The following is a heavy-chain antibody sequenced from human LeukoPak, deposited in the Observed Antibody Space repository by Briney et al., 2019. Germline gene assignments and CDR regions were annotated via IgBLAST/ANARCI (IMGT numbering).Heavy chain of an antibody. CDR2: NHYTGST. J-gene: IGHJ5*01. Sequence: PSDTLSLTCTVVSGSISTYYSTWIRQPPGKGLEWIGYNHYTGSTNHNPSLKSRVTMSVDTSKNQFSLKMSSVTAADTAVYYGARVRSGGDWFDFWGQGTLVTVSS. CDR1: SGSISTYY. D-gene: IGHD3-10*01. V-gene: IGHV4-59*07. CDR3: ARVRSGGDWFDF.